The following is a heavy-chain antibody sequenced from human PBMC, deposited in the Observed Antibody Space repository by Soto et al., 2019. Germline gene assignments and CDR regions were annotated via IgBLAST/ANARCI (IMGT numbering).Heavy chain of an antibody. Sequence: QVQLVQSGAEVKKPGSSVKVSCKASGGTFSSYAISWVRQAPGQGLEWMGGIIPIFGTANYAQKFQGRVTITADKSTSTAYMELSRMRSEDTAVYYCARARDSYDIPLGMDVWGQGTTVTVSS. V-gene: IGHV1-69*06. CDR1: GGTFSSYA. D-gene: IGHD3-9*01. CDR2: IIPIFGTA. CDR3: ARARDSYDIPLGMDV. J-gene: IGHJ6*02.